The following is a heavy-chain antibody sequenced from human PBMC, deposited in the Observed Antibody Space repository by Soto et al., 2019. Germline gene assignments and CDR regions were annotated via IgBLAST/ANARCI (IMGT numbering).Heavy chain of an antibody. D-gene: IGHD6-13*01. CDR3: ARVRYSSSWYDYYYGMDV. Sequence: SETLSLTCTVSGGSISSYYWSWIRQPPGKGLEWIGYIYYSGSTNYNPSLRSRVTISVDTSKNQFSLKLSSVAAADTAVYYCARVRYSSSWYDYYYGMDVWGQGTTVTVSS. J-gene: IGHJ6*02. CDR2: IYYSGST. V-gene: IGHV4-59*01. CDR1: GGSISSYY.